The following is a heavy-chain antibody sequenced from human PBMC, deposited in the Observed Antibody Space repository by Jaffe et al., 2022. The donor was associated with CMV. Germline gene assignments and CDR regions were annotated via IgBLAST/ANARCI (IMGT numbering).Heavy chain of an antibody. CDR1: GYTFTSYA. CDR2: INAGNGNT. D-gene: IGHD3-10*01. V-gene: IGHV1-3*01. J-gene: IGHJ5*02. Sequence: QVQLVQSGAEVKKPGASVKVSCKASGYTFTSYAMHWVRQAPGQRLEWMGWINAGNGNTKYSQKFQGRVTITRDTSASTAYMELSSLRSEDTAVYYCARPIWFGESGGVWFDPWGQGTLVTVSS. CDR3: ARPIWFGESGGVWFDP.